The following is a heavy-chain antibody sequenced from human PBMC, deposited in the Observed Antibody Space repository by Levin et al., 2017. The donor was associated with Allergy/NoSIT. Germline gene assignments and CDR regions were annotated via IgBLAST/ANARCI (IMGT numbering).Heavy chain of an antibody. Sequence: GGSLRISCAASRFTFSDYYMSWIRQAPGKGLEWVSYISGSSSYTNYADSVKGRFTISRDNAKNSLYLQMDSLRAEDTAVYYCASGDSSAWYHFDYWGQGTLVTVSS. V-gene: IGHV3-11*03. CDR3: ASGDSSAWYHFDY. CDR1: RFTFSDYY. J-gene: IGHJ4*02. D-gene: IGHD6-19*01. CDR2: ISGSSSYT.